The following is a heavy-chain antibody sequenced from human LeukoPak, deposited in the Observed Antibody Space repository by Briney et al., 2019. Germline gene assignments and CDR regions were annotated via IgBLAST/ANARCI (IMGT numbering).Heavy chain of an antibody. CDR1: GGSISSGSYY. J-gene: IGHJ4*02. CDR2: IYTSGST. Sequence: SSQTLSLTCTVSGGSISSGSYYWSWIRRPAGKGLEWIGRIYTSGSTNYNPSLKSRVTISVDTSKNQFSLKLSSVTAADTAVYYCARTSLVGATFDYWGQGTLVTVSS. V-gene: IGHV4-61*02. D-gene: IGHD1-26*01. CDR3: ARTSLVGATFDY.